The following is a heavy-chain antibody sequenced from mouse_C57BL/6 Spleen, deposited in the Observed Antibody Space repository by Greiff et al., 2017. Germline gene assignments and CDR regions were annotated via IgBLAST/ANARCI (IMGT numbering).Heavy chain of an antibody. Sequence: EVKLMESGGGLVQPGGSLSLSCAASGFTFTDYYMSWVRQPPGKALEWLGFIRNKANGYTTEYSASVKGRFTISRDNSQSILYLQMNALRAEDSATYYCARSLTNEFAYWGQGTLVTVSA. D-gene: IGHD4-1*01. V-gene: IGHV7-3*01. CDR3: ARSLTNEFAY. CDR1: GFTFTDYY. CDR2: IRNKANGYTT. J-gene: IGHJ3*01.